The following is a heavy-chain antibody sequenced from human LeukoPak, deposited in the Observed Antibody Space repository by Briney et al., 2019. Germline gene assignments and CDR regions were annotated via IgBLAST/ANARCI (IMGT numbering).Heavy chain of an antibody. CDR3: VRDWSMDV. D-gene: IGHD3-3*01. Sequence: GGSLRLSCAASGFXFSSYGIQWVRQVSGEGLVWVSRIKYDGTTGHADFVKGRFTISRDNAKNTLYLQMNSLRAEDTAVYYCVRDWSMDVWGQGTTVTVSS. CDR2: IKYDGTT. J-gene: IGHJ6*02. V-gene: IGHV3-74*01. CDR1: GFXFSSYG.